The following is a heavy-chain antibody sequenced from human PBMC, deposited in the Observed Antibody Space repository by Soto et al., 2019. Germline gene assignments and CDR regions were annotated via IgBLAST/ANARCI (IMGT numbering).Heavy chain of an antibody. CDR3: ARDPGYSSGWTLYYYYGMDV. D-gene: IGHD6-19*01. J-gene: IGHJ6*02. CDR1: GYTFTSYG. Sequence: QVQLVQSGAEVKKPGASVKVSCKASGYTFTSYGISWVRQAPGQGLEWMGWISAYNGNTNYAQKLQGRVTMTTDTSXXTXYXXLRSLRSDDTAVYYCARDPGYSSGWTLYYYYGMDVWGQGTTVTVSS. CDR2: ISAYNGNT. V-gene: IGHV1-18*01.